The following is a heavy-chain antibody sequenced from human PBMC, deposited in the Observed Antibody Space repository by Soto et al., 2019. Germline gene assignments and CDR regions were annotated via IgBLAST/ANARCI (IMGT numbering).Heavy chain of an antibody. V-gene: IGHV3-30-3*01. Sequence: GGSLRLSCAASGFTFISYAMHWVRQAPGKGLEWVSVMSYDGSNKYYADSVKGRFTISRDNSKNTLYLQMNSLRAEDTAVYYCARDLLLGGSGSYSYYYYGMDVWGQGTTVTVSS. J-gene: IGHJ6*02. D-gene: IGHD3-10*01. CDR1: GFTFISYA. CDR2: MSYDGSNK. CDR3: ARDLLLGGSGSYSYYYYGMDV.